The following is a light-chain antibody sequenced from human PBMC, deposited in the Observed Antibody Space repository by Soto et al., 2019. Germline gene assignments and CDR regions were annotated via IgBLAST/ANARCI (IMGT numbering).Light chain of an antibody. CDR1: QSISSY. Sequence: DVEMTQSQSSLSASVGDSVTITCRASQSISSYLNWYQQKQGKAPKXLIYAASSLQSGVPSRFGGSGSGTNVTLNIINFQPEDGTTDDGQQRLSTPPTFGRGTKGDI. V-gene: IGKV1-39*01. J-gene: IGKJ1*01. CDR3: QQRLSTPPT. CDR2: AAS.